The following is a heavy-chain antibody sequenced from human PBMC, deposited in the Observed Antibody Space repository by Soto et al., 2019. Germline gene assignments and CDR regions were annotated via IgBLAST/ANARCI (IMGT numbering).Heavy chain of an antibody. D-gene: IGHD3-16*02. Sequence: QVQLVESGGGVVQPGRSLRLSCAASGFTFSSYAMHWVRQAPGKGLEWVAVISYDGSDKYYADSVKGRFTISRDNSKNTLNLQMNSLRADDTAVYYCAKALGELSPESYDYWGQVTLITVSS. V-gene: IGHV3-30*18. J-gene: IGHJ4*02. CDR2: ISYDGSDK. CDR3: AKALGELSPESYDY. CDR1: GFTFSSYA.